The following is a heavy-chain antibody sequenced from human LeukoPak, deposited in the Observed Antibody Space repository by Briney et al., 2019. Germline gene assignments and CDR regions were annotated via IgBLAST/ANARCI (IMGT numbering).Heavy chain of an antibody. D-gene: IGHD1-26*01. CDR1: GFTFSSYS. J-gene: IGHJ4*02. Sequence: PGGSLRLSCAASGFTFSSYSMNWVRQAPGERLEWVSSISSSSSYIYYADSVKGRFTISRDDAKNSLFLQMNSLRAEDTAVYYCARDGTMNDYWGQGTLVTVSS. V-gene: IGHV3-21*01. CDR3: ARDGTMNDY. CDR2: ISSSSSYI.